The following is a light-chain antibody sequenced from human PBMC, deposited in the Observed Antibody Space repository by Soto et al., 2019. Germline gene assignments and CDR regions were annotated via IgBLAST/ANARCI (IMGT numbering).Light chain of an antibody. CDR3: QQYGSSPGP. Sequence: IVLTQSPGTLSLSTGERATLSCRASQRATSNSLAWYQQRPGQAPRLLIFGASIRDTGLPDRFSGSGSGTDFTLTISRLEPEDFAVYYCQQYGSSPGPFGRGTKVDIK. V-gene: IGKV3-20*01. CDR1: QRATSNS. CDR2: GAS. J-gene: IGKJ1*01.